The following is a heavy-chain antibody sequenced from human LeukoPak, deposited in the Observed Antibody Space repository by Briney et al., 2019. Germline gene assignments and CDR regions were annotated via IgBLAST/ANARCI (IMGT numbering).Heavy chain of an antibody. Sequence: SEPLSPPCTVSGGSISSYYWRWLRQPPGKGLGWVGYISYGGSTNYNPSLKSRVTISVDTSKNQFSLKLSSVTAADTAVYYCARVVPAAMDASGWYDYWGQGTLVTVSS. D-gene: IGHD2-2*01. CDR1: GGSISSYY. CDR3: ARVVPAAMDASGWYDY. J-gene: IGHJ4*02. CDR2: ISYGGST. V-gene: IGHV4-59*01.